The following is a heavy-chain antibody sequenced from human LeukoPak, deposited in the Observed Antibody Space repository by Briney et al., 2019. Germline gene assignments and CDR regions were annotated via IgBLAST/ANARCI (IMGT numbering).Heavy chain of an antibody. Sequence: SETLSLTCAVYGGSFSGYYWSWIRQPPGKGLEWIGEISRSGSTNYNPSLKSRVTISVDTSKNQFSLKLSSVTAADTAVYYCARGRPVLLWFGEPSNSFDPWGQGTLVTVSS. D-gene: IGHD3-10*01. CDR3: ARGRPVLLWFGEPSNSFDP. CDR1: GGSFSGYY. CDR2: ISRSGST. V-gene: IGHV4-34*01. J-gene: IGHJ5*02.